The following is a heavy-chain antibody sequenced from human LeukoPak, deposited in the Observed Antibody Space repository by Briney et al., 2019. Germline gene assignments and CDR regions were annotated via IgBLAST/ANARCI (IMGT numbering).Heavy chain of an antibody. CDR1: GFTFSSYW. V-gene: IGHV3-7*05. CDR3: ARGEAFCDY. CDR2: IKEDGSEK. J-gene: IGHJ4*02. Sequence: PGGSLRLFCAASGFTFSSYWMTWLRQASGKGLEWVANIKEDGSEKYYVDSVKGRFTISRDNAKNSLYLQMNNLRAEDTAVYYCARGEAFCDYWGQGTLVTVSS.